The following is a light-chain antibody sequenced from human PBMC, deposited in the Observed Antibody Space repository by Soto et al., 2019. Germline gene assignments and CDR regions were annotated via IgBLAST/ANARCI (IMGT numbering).Light chain of an antibody. CDR3: QQYNSWPLT. V-gene: IGKV3D-15*01. Sequence: EIVMTQSPATLSVSPGERATLSCRASQSVSSNLAWYQQKPGQAPRVLIYDISTRATGIPTRFGGSGSGTEFTLTISSLQSEDFAVYYCQQYNSWPLTFGGGTKVDIK. J-gene: IGKJ4*01. CDR2: DIS. CDR1: QSVSSN.